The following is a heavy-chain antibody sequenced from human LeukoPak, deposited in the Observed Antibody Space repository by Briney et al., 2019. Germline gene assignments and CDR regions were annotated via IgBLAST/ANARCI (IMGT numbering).Heavy chain of an antibody. D-gene: IGHD2-21*01. CDR3: VSLWPTDY. V-gene: IGHV4-39*01. J-gene: IGHJ4*02. Sequence: SETLSLTCTVSGGSISSSSYYWGWIRQPPGKGLEWIGSIYYSGSTYYNPSLKSRVTISVDTSKNQFSLKLSSVTAADTAVYYCVSLWPTDYWGQGTLVTVSS. CDR2: IYYSGST. CDR1: GGSISSSSYY.